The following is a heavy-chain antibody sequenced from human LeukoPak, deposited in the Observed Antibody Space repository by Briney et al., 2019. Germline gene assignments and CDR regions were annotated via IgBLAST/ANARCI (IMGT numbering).Heavy chain of an antibody. J-gene: IGHJ4*02. Sequence: GGSLRLSCAASGFTFSSYSMNWVRQAPGKGLEWVSPISSSSSYIYYADSVKGRFTISRDNAKNSLYLQMNSLRAEDTAVYYCAKDHYYDSSGLDYWGQGTLVTVSS. CDR2: ISSSSSYI. CDR1: GFTFSSYS. D-gene: IGHD3-22*01. V-gene: IGHV3-21*04. CDR3: AKDHYYDSSGLDY.